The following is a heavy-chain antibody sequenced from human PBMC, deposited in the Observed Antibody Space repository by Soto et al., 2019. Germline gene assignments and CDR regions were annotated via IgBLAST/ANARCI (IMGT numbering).Heavy chain of an antibody. CDR1: GFTVSSNY. J-gene: IGHJ4*02. CDR3: ASSSGWYSYFDY. D-gene: IGHD6-19*01. Sequence: EVQLVESGGGLIQPGGSLRLSCAASGFTVSSNYMSCVRQAPGKGLEWVSVIYSGGSTYYADSVKGRFTNSRDNSKNTLYLKMNRLRAEDTAVYYCASSSGWYSYFDYWGQGTLVTVSS. CDR2: IYSGGST. V-gene: IGHV3-53*01.